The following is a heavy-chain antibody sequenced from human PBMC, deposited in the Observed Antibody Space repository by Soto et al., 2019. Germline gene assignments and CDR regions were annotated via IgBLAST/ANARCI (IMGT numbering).Heavy chain of an antibody. CDR3: ARAGDTMIRGVIIMNYYGMDV. V-gene: IGHV4-38-2*01. CDR1: GYSISSGYY. D-gene: IGHD3-10*01. Sequence: SETLSLTCVVSGYSISSGYYWGWIRQPPGKGLEWIGNVHHSGITYYNPSLKSRVSISRDTSKIHYSLNLSSVTAADTAVYYCARAGDTMIRGVIIMNYYGMDVWGHGTTVTVSS. CDR2: VHHSGIT. J-gene: IGHJ6*02.